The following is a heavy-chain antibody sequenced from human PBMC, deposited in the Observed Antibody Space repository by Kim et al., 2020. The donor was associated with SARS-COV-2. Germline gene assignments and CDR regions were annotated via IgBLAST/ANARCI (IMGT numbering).Heavy chain of an antibody. J-gene: IGHJ2*01. V-gene: IGHV5-51*01. CDR3: ARAPTTSWYFDL. Sequence: RYTPPVQGQITISADKSISTAYLQWISLKASDPAIYYCARAPTTSWYFDLWGRGTLVTVSS.